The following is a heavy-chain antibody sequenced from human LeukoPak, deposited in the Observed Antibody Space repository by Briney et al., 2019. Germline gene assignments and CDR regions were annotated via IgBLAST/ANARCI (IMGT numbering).Heavy chain of an antibody. CDR3: ARDNDSRDPPHFDY. CDR1: GYTFTSYY. V-gene: IGHV1-46*01. J-gene: IGHJ4*02. D-gene: IGHD3-16*01. Sequence: ASVKVSCKASGYTFTSYYMHWVRQAPGQGLEWMGIINPSGGSTSYAQKFQGRVTLTADKSTRIAYMELSSLRSEDTAVYYCARDNDSRDPPHFDYWGQGTLVTVSS. CDR2: INPSGGST.